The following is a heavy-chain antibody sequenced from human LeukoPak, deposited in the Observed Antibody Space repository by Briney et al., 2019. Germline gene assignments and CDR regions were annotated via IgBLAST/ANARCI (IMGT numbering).Heavy chain of an antibody. CDR2: IIPIFGTA. CDR1: GATFSSYA. V-gene: IGHV1-69*05. D-gene: IGHD2-21*02. CDR3: ARESVAYCGGDCYAFDI. Sequence: GSSVKVSCKASGATFSSYAISLVRQAPGQGLEWMGGIIPIFGTANYAQKFQGRVTITTDESTSTAYMELSSLRSEDTAVYYCARESVAYCGGDCYAFDIWGQGTMVTVSS. J-gene: IGHJ3*02.